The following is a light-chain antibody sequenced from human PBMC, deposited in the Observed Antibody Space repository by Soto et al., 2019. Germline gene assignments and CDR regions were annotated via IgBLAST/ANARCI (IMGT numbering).Light chain of an antibody. CDR1: QSVSSY. V-gene: IGKV3-11*01. CDR3: QQRANWPHT. CDR2: DAS. Sequence: EIVSTQSPATLSLSPGERATLSCRASQSVSSYLAWYQQKPGQAPRLLIYDASKRATGIPARFSGSGSGTDFTLTISSLEPEDSAVYHCQQRANWPHTFGQGTKLEIK. J-gene: IGKJ2*01.